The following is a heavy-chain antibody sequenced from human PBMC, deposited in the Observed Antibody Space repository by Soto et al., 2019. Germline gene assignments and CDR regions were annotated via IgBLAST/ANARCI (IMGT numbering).Heavy chain of an antibody. J-gene: IGHJ4*02. Sequence: GGSLRLSCAASGFTFSSYAMHWVRQAPGKGLEWVAVISYDGSNKYYADSVKGRFTISRDNSKNTLYLQMNSLRAEDTAVYYCARDGVFGDYDILTGYPDYWGQGTLVTVSS. CDR1: GFTFSSYA. D-gene: IGHD3-9*01. V-gene: IGHV3-30-3*01. CDR2: ISYDGSNK. CDR3: ARDGVFGDYDILTGYPDY.